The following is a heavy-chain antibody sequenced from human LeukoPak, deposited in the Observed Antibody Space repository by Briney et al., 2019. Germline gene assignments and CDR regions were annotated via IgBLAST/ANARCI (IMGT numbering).Heavy chain of an antibody. CDR2: INPNSGGT. Sequence: ASVKVSCKASGYTFTGYYMHWVRQAPGQGLEWMGWINPNSGGTNYAQKFQGRVTMTRDTSISTAYMELSRLRSDDTAVYYCARGSSGSYYYYYGMDVWGRGTTVTVSS. V-gene: IGHV1-2*02. CDR3: ARGSSGSYYYYYGMDV. CDR1: GYTFTGYY. D-gene: IGHD1-26*01. J-gene: IGHJ6*02.